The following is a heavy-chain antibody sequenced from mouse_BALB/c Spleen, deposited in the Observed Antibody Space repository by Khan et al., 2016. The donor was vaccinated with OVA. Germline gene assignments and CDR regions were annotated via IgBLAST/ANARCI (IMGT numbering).Heavy chain of an antibody. CDR3: ARRGAARATWDYFDY. J-gene: IGHJ2*01. V-gene: IGHV1-63*02. D-gene: IGHD3-1*01. CDR2: FFPGGGYT. Sequence: QVRLQQSGAELVRPGTSVKMSCKAAGYTFTNYWIGWVKQRPGHGLEWIGDFFPGGGYTNYNEKFKGKATLTADTSSSTAYMQLSSLTSEDSALYYWARRGAARATWDYFDYWGQGTTLTVSS. CDR1: GYTFTNYW.